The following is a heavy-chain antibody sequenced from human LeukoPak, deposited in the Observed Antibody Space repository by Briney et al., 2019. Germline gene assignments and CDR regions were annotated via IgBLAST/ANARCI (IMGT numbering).Heavy chain of an antibody. CDR2: ISYAGTNK. V-gene: IGHV3-30*03. J-gene: IGHJ4*02. CDR3: ARGGYYYDTTGSPGDY. Sequence: GGSLRLSCAASGFTFSNYWMSWVRQAPGKGLEWVAVISYAGTNKYYADSVKGRFTISRDISKNTVYLHMDSLRDEDTAVYFCARGGYYYDTTGSPGDYWGQGTPVTVSS. D-gene: IGHD3-22*01. CDR1: GFTFSNYW.